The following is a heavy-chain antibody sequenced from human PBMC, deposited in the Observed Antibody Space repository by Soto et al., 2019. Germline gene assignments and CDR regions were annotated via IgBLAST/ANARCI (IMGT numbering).Heavy chain of an antibody. D-gene: IGHD6-6*01. CDR3: AASEYSSSPHPYYYGMDV. CDR2: IVVGSGNT. J-gene: IGHJ6*02. V-gene: IGHV1-58*01. Sequence: GASVKVSCKASGLTFTSSAVQWVRQARGQRLEWIGWIVVGSGNTNYAQKFQERVTITRDMSTSTAYMELSSLRSEDTAVYYCAASEYSSSPHPYYYGMDVWGQGTTVTVSS. CDR1: GLTFTSSA.